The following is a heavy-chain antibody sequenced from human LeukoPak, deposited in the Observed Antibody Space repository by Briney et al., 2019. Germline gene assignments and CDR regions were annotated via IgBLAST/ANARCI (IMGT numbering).Heavy chain of an antibody. V-gene: IGHV1-58*01. J-gene: IGHJ6*02. Sequence: EASVKVSFKASGFTFTISAVQWVRQARGQRLEWIGWIVVGSGNTNYAQKFQERVTITRDMSTSTAYMELSSLRSEDTAVYYCATNVDTAMATGYYYGMDVWGQGTTVTVSS. CDR3: ATNVDTAMATGYYYGMDV. CDR2: IVVGSGNT. D-gene: IGHD5-18*01. CDR1: GFTFTISA.